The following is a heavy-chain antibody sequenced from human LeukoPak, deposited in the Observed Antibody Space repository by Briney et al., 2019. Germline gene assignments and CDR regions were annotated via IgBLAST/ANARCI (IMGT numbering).Heavy chain of an antibody. D-gene: IGHD3-10*01. J-gene: IGHJ6*02. V-gene: IGHV3-21*01. CDR2: ISSSSSYI. Sequence: GGSLRLSCAASGFTFSSYSMNWVRQAQGKGLEWVSSISSSSSYIYYADSVKGRFTISRDNAKNSLYLQMNSLRAEDTAVYYCARVYYGSGSYYKKGPYYYYGMDVWGQGTTVTVSS. CDR1: GFTFSSYS. CDR3: ARVYYGSGSYYKKGPYYYYGMDV.